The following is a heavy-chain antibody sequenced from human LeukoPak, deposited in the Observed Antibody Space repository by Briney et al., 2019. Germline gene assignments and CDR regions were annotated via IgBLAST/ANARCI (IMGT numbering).Heavy chain of an antibody. CDR2: ISGSGGST. Sequence: HSGGSLRLSCAASGFTFSSYAMSWVRQAPGKGLEWVSAISGSGGSTYYADSVKGRFTISRDNSKNTLYLQVNSLRAEDTTVYYCAKDGAYYYDSSGYYGYWGQGTLVTVSS. CDR1: GFTFSSYA. J-gene: IGHJ4*02. CDR3: AKDGAYYYDSSGYYGY. V-gene: IGHV3-23*01. D-gene: IGHD3-22*01.